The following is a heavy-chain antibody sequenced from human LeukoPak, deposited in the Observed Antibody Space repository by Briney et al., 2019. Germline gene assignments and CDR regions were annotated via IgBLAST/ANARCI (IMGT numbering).Heavy chain of an antibody. J-gene: IGHJ6*02. CDR2: IYYSGST. Sequence: SETLSLTCTVSGGSISSYYWSWIRQPPGKGLEWSGYIYYSGSTNYNPSLKSRVTISVDTSKHQFSLKLSSVTAADTAVYYCASGRGYCTNGVCYTNYGMDVWGQGTTVTVSS. D-gene: IGHD2-8*01. CDR1: GGSISSYY. CDR3: ASGRGYCTNGVCYTNYGMDV. V-gene: IGHV4-59*01.